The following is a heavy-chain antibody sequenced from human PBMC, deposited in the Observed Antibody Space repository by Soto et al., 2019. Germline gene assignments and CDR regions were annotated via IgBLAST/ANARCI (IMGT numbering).Heavy chain of an antibody. Sequence: EVQLVESGGALVQPGGSLRLSCAASGFTVSSNYMSWVRQAPGKGLEWISIIYSAGNTYYADSVKGRFTISRDNSKNTLXXQMNSLGAEDTAVYYCARDFVVGGPTINYYYGMDVWGQGTTVTVSS. J-gene: IGHJ6*02. V-gene: IGHV3-66*01. D-gene: IGHD1-26*01. CDR1: GFTVSSNY. CDR2: IYSAGNT. CDR3: ARDFVVGGPTINYYYGMDV.